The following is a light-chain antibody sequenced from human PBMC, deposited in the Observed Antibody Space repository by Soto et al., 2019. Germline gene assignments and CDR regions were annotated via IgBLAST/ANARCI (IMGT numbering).Light chain of an antibody. J-gene: IGKJ5*01. V-gene: IGKV3D-15*01. CDR2: GAS. CDR3: QQYNNWPSIT. CDR1: QSVSSD. Sequence: EIVMTQSPATLSVSPGERATLSCRASQSVSSDLAWYQQKPGQTPRLLISGASTRATGIPARFSGSGSGTEFTHTISSLQSEDFAVYYCQQYNNWPSITFGQGTRLEIK.